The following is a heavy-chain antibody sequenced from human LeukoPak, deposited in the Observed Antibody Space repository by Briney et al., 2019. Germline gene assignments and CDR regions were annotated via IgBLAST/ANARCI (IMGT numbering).Heavy chain of an antibody. V-gene: IGHV3-9*01. Sequence: PGGSLRLSCAASGFTFDDYAMHWVRQAPGKGLEWVSGISWNSGSIGYADSVKGRFTISRDNAKNSLYLQMNSLRAEDTALYYCAKDFWRYSSSYCAFDIWGQGTMVTVSS. J-gene: IGHJ3*02. CDR2: ISWNSGSI. CDR3: AKDFWRYSSSYCAFDI. CDR1: GFTFDDYA. D-gene: IGHD6-13*01.